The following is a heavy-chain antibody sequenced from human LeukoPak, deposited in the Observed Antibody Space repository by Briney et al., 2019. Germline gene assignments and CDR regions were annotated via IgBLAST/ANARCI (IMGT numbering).Heavy chain of an antibody. CDR2: ISYDGSNK. D-gene: IGHD4-23*01. V-gene: IGHV3-30*04. CDR1: GFTFSSYA. Sequence: GGSLRLSCAASGFTFSSYAMHWVRQAPGKGLEWVAVISYDGSNKYYADSVKGRFTISRDNSKNTLYLQMNSLRAEDTAVYYCARDPGGSDYYFDYWGQGTLVTVSS. CDR3: ARDPGGSDYYFDY. J-gene: IGHJ4*02.